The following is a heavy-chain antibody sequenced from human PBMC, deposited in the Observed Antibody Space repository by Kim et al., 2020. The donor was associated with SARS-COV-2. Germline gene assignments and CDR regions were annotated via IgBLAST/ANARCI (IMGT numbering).Heavy chain of an antibody. CDR1: GGTFSSYA. D-gene: IGHD3-10*01. CDR2: IIPIFGTA. CDR3: ARESITMVRGVEYYYYYYGMDV. V-gene: IGHV1-69*13. Sequence: SVKVSCKASGGTFSSYAISWVRQAPGQGLEWMGGIIPIFGTANYAQKFQGRVTITADESTSTAYMELSSLRSEDTAVYYCARESITMVRGVEYYYYYYGMDVWGQGTTVTVSS. J-gene: IGHJ6*02.